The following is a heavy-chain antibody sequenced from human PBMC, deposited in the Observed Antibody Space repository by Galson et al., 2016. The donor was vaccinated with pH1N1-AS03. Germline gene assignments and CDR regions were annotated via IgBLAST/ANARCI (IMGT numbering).Heavy chain of an antibody. CDR2: IKEDGSVR. CDR3: VRDPFFSSFDI. Sequence: SLRLSCAASGFGVSTTWMTWVRQAPGKGLEFVANIKEDGSVRNYAGSVKGRFIISRDNAQNSLYLQMNSLGVEDTALYYCVRDPFFSSFDIWGQGTVVTVSS. V-gene: IGHV3-7*01. J-gene: IGHJ3*02. CDR1: GFGVSTTW.